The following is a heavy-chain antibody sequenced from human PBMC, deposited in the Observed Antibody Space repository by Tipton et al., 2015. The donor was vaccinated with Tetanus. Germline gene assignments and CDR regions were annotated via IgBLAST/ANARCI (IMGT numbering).Heavy chain of an antibody. J-gene: IGHJ4*02. CDR1: GFPFNTYA. V-gene: IGHV3-33*01. CDR2: IWHDGTTT. Sequence: SLRLSCAASGFPFNTYAMNWVRQAPGKGLEWVAVIWHDGTTTYYADSVEGRFAISRDNSKNILYLQMDSLRAEDTAVCYCATGRTLDYWGQGTRVTFST. CDR3: ATGRTLDY. D-gene: IGHD1-26*01.